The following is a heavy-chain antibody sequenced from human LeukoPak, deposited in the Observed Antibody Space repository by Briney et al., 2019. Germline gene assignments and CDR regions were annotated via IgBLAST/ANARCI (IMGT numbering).Heavy chain of an antibody. V-gene: IGHV3-30-3*01. D-gene: IGHD7-27*01. CDR3: ARAPLTGEAHLDS. CDR2: MSYDGSNK. J-gene: IGHJ4*02. Sequence: GGSLRLSCAASGFTFSSYAMHWVRQAPGKGLEWVAVMSYDGSNKYYADSVKGRFTISRDNSKNTLYLQMNSLTAEDTAVYYCARAPLTGEAHLDSWGQGTLVTVSS. CDR1: GFTFSSYA.